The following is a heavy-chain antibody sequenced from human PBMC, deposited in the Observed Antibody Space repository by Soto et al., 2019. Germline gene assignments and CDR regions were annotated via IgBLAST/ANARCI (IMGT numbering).Heavy chain of an antibody. CDR2: ISQTGANT. V-gene: IGHV3-23*01. J-gene: IGHJ4*02. CDR1: GFTFASCG. Sequence: TGGSLRLSCLASGFTFASCGMNWVRQAPGKGLEWVAGISQTGANTYYADSVRGRFIISRDNSRNTVSLEMNSLRGEDSALYYCVTEGAKTTWNFDFWGQGTKVTVSS. D-gene: IGHD1-26*01. CDR3: VTEGAKTTWNFDF.